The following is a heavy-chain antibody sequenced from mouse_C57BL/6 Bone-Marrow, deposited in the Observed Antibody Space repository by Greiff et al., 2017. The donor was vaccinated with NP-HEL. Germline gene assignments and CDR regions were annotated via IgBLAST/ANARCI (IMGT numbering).Heavy chain of an antibody. D-gene: IGHD4-1*01. Sequence: EVKLVASGEGLVKPGGSLKLSCAASGFTFSSYTMSWVRQTPEKRLEWVATISGGGGNTYYPDSVKGRFTISRDNAKNTLYLQMSSLRSEDTALYYCARNLGYYAMDYWGQGTSVTVSS. CDR3: ARNLGYYAMDY. V-gene: IGHV5-9*01. J-gene: IGHJ4*01. CDR1: GFTFSSYT. CDR2: ISGGGGNT.